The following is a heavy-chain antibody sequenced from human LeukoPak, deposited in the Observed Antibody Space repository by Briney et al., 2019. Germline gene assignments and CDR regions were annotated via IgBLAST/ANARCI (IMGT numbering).Heavy chain of an antibody. D-gene: IGHD1-26*01. Sequence: GGSLRLSCAASGFTFSSYAMSWVRQAPGKGLEWVSAISGSGVSTYYADSVKGRFTISRDNSKNTLYLQMNSLRAEDTALYYCARHSRSLINAFDIWGQGTMVTVSS. V-gene: IGHV3-23*01. J-gene: IGHJ3*02. CDR2: ISGSGVST. CDR1: GFTFSSYA. CDR3: ARHSRSLINAFDI.